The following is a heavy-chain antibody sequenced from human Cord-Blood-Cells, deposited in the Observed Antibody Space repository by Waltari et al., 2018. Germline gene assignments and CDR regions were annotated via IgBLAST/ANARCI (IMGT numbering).Heavy chain of an antibody. CDR3: ATRYSGSYYAFDI. CDR1: GGSSSGYY. J-gene: IGHJ3*02. D-gene: IGHD1-26*01. CDR2: INHSGST. V-gene: IGHV4-34*01. Sequence: QVQLQQWGAGLLKPSATLSLTCAVYGGSSSGYYWRWIRQPPGKGLEWIGEINHSGSTNYNPSLKSRVTISVDTSKNQFSLKLSSVTAADTAVYYCATRYSGSYYAFDIWGQGTMVTVSS.